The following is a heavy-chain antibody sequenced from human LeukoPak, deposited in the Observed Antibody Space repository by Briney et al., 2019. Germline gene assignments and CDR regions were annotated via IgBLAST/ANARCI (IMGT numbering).Heavy chain of an antibody. CDR3: ARDFEAARPVYYYYMDV. V-gene: IGHV3-33*01. CDR1: GFTFSSYG. Sequence: GGSLRLSCAASGFTFSSYGMHWVRQAPGKGLEWVAVIWHDGSNKYYADSVKGRFTISRDNSKNTLYLQMNSLRAEDTAVYYCARDFEAARPVYYYYMDVWGKGTTVTVSS. J-gene: IGHJ6*03. CDR2: IWHDGSNK. D-gene: IGHD6-6*01.